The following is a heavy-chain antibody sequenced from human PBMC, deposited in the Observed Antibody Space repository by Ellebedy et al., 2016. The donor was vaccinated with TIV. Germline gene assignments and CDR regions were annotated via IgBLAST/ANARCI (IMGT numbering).Heavy chain of an antibody. V-gene: IGHV1-46*04. D-gene: IGHD3-10*01. J-gene: IGHJ6*02. Sequence: AASVKVSCKASGGTFSSYAFNWVRQAPGQGLEWMGIINPSGGSTSYAQKLRGRVTMTRDTSTSTVYMELSSLRSEDTAVYYCARGGTMVRGVITFYYYYGMDVWGQGTTVTVSS. CDR3: ARGGTMVRGVITFYYYYGMDV. CDR2: INPSGGST. CDR1: GGTFSSYA.